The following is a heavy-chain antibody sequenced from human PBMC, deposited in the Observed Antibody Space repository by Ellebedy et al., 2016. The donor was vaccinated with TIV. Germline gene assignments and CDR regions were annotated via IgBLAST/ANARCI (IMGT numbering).Heavy chain of an antibody. D-gene: IGHD6-19*01. Sequence: GGSLRLXCAASGFSSSDYYMSWICQAPGKGLEWVSYISDSGSMIHYADSVKGRFTTSRDNSKNSLYLQMNNLRAEDTAVYYCARISSGRSFYGMDVWGQGTTVTVSS. CDR2: ISDSGSMI. V-gene: IGHV3-11*01. CDR1: GFSSSDYY. J-gene: IGHJ6*02. CDR3: ARISSGRSFYGMDV.